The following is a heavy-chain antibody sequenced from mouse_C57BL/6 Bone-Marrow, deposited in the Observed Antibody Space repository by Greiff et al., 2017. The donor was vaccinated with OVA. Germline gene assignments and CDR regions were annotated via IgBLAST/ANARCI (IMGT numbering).Heavy chain of an antibody. CDR1: GYTFTSYG. Sequence: VQLQPSGAELARPGASVKLSCKASGYTFTSYGISWVKQRTGQGLEWIGEIYPRSGHTYYNEKFKGKATLTADKSSSTAYMELRSLTAEDSAVYGGARDRRPWGFDYWGQGTTLTVSS. V-gene: IGHV1-81*01. J-gene: IGHJ2*01. CDR3: ARDRRPWGFDY. CDR2: IYPRSGHT. D-gene: IGHD2-12*01.